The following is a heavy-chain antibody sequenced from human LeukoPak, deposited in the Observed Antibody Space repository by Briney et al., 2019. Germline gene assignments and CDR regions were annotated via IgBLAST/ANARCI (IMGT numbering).Heavy chain of an antibody. CDR2: INPNSGGT. D-gene: IGHD3-22*01. CDR3: ARETTMIVVALHY. V-gene: IGHV1-2*02. CDR1: GYTFTGYY. J-gene: IGHJ4*02. Sequence: ASVKVSCKASGYTFTGYYMHWVRQAPGQGLEWMGWINPNSGGTNYAQKFQGRVTMTRDTSIRTAYMELSRLRSDDTAVYYCARETTMIVVALHYWGQGALVTVSS.